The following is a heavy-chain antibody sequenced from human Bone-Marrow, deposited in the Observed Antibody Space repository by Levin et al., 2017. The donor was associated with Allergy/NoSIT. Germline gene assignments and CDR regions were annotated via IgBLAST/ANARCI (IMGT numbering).Heavy chain of an antibody. D-gene: IGHD3-10*01. V-gene: IGHV1-69*01. CDR3: ATSAVTTWFFDY. CDR1: GGTFNNYA. J-gene: IGHJ4*02. CDR2: IIPIFDTT. Sequence: GGSLRLSCKTSGGTFNNYAITWVRQAPGQGLEWLGGIIPIFDTTNYAQKFQGRVTIIADESTSTAYMQLSSLRSEDTAVYYCATSAVTTWFFDYWGQGTLVTVSS.